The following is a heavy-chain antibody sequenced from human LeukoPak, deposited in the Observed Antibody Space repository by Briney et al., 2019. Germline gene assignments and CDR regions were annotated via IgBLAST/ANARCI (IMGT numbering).Heavy chain of an antibody. CDR3: ARDPGRGTGTDYYYYYYMDV. CDR2: IYYSGST. V-gene: IGHV4-61*01. CDR1: GYSISSGYY. J-gene: IGHJ6*03. Sequence: SETLSLTCTVSGYSISSGYYWGWIRQSPGRGLEWIGYIYYSGSTNYNPSLKSRVTISVDTSKNQFSLRLSSVTAADTAVYYCARDPGRGTGTDYYYYYYMDVWGKGTTVTVSS. D-gene: IGHD1-1*01.